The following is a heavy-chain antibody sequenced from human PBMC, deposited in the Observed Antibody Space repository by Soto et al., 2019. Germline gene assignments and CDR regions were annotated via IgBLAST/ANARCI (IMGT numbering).Heavy chain of an antibody. J-gene: IGHJ5*02. CDR3: ARAGYSSSWYHVHNWFDP. Sequence: PSETLTLTCAFSDGSISSSNWWSWFRQPPVKGLEWIGEIYHSGSTNYNPSLKSRVTISVDKSKNQFSLKLSSVTAADTAVYYCARAGYSSSWYHVHNWFDPWGQGTLVTVSS. CDR1: DGSISSSNW. D-gene: IGHD6-13*01. CDR2: IYHSGST. V-gene: IGHV4-4*02.